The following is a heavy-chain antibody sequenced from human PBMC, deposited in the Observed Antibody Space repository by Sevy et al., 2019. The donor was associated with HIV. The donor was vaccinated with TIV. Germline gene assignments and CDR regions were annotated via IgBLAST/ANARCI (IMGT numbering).Heavy chain of an antibody. CDR3: ARGGIFTYYYGSGSHNWFDP. Sequence: ASVKVSCKASGGTFSSYAISWVRQAPGQGLEWMGGIIPIFGTANYAQKFQGRVTITADESTSTAYMELSSLRSEDTAVYYCARGGIFTYYYGSGSHNWFDPWGQGTLVTVSS. CDR1: GGTFSSYA. J-gene: IGHJ5*02. CDR2: IIPIFGTA. V-gene: IGHV1-69*13. D-gene: IGHD3-10*01.